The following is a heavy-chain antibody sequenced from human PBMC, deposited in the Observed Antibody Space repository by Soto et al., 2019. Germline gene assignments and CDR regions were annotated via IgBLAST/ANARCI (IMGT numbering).Heavy chain of an antibody. Sequence: EVQLLESGGGLVQPGGSLRLSCGVSGFTFNDFEMNWVRQAPGKGLEWLAYIDGSGATKKYADSVRGRFTISRDNANNSLFLQMSCLGAADTAMYYCARGFGRFNYWGQGTLVSVSS. CDR3: ARGFGRFNY. CDR2: IDGSGATK. V-gene: IGHV3-48*03. J-gene: IGHJ4*02. CDR1: GFTFNDFE. D-gene: IGHD3-10*01.